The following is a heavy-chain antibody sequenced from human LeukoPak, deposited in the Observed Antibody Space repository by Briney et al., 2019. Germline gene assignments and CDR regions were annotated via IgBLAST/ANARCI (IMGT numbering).Heavy chain of an antibody. J-gene: IGHJ5*02. V-gene: IGHV4-59*01. D-gene: IGHD3-10*01. Sequence: SETLSLTCTVSGGSISRYYWSWIRQPPGKGLEWIGYIYSSENTYYNPSLNSRVTISVDTSKNQFSLKLSSVTAADTAVYYCARDPVTYYYGSGSLDWFDPWGQGTLVTVSS. CDR3: ARDPVTYYYGSGSLDWFDP. CDR1: GGSISRYY. CDR2: IYSSENT.